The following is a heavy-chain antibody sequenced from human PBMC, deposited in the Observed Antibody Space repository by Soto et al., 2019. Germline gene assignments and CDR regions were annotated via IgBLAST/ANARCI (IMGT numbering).Heavy chain of an antibody. Sequence: PGESLKISCKGSGYSLTSYWIGWVRQMPGKGLEWMGIIYPGDSDTRYSPSFQGQVTISADKSISTAYLQWSSLKASDTAMYYCAGQASTIFGVVKDYYYYYGMDVWGQGTTVTVSS. J-gene: IGHJ6*02. CDR2: IYPGDSDT. V-gene: IGHV5-51*01. CDR3: AGQASTIFGVVKDYYYYYGMDV. CDR1: GYSLTSYW. D-gene: IGHD3-3*01.